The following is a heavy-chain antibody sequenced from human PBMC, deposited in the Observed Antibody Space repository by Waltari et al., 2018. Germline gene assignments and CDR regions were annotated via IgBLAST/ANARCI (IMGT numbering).Heavy chain of an antibody. V-gene: IGHV1-69*04. CDR1: GGTFSRYA. J-gene: IGHJ3*02. CDR2: IIPILGIA. CDR3: ARASYYYDSSGYGSDAFDI. D-gene: IGHD3-22*01. Sequence: QVQLVQSGAEVKKPGSSVKVSCKASGGTFSRYAISWVRQAPGHGLEWMGRIIPILGIANYAQKFQGRVTITADKSTSTAYMELSSLRSEDTAVYYCARASYYYDSSGYGSDAFDIWGQGTMVTVSS.